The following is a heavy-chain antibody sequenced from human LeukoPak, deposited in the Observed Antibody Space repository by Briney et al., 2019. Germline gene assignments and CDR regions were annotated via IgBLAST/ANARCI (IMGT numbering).Heavy chain of an antibody. CDR2: IYYSGST. CDR1: GGSISSYC. Sequence: PSETLSLTCTVSGGSISSYCWSWIRQPPGKGLEWIGYIYYSGSTNYNPSLKSRVTISVDTSKNQFSLRLSSVTAADTAVYYCARAVSSSWTGAAPYYFDYWGQGTLVTVSS. V-gene: IGHV4-59*01. J-gene: IGHJ4*02. D-gene: IGHD6-13*01. CDR3: ARAVSSSWTGAAPYYFDY.